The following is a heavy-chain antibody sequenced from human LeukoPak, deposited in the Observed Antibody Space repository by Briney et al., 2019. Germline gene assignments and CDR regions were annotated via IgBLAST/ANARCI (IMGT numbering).Heavy chain of an antibody. CDR2: IISSSSTI. CDR1: GFTFSSYS. Sequence: AGGSLRLSCAASGFTFSSYSVNWVRQAPGKGLEWVSYIISSSSTIYYADSVKGRFTISRDNAKNSPYLQMNSLRAEDTAVYYCARDPSLDYCSGGSCYPFDASDIWGQGTMVTVSS. J-gene: IGHJ3*02. CDR3: ARDPSLDYCSGGSCYPFDASDI. D-gene: IGHD2-15*01. V-gene: IGHV3-48*01.